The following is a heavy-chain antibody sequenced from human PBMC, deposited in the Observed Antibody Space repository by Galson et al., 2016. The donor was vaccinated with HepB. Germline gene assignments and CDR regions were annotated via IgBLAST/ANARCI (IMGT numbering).Heavy chain of an antibody. Sequence: CAISGDSVTNDDTIWNWIRQSPSRGLEWLGRTYYRSQWFNEYAVSVKSRITIYSDTSRNQFSLQLDSVTPDDTAAYFCTRGYMHTGMNVWGQGTTVTVSS. J-gene: IGHJ6*02. CDR3: TRGYMHTGMNV. D-gene: IGHD5-18*01. CDR1: GDSVTNDDTI. V-gene: IGHV6-1*01. CDR2: TYYRSQWFN.